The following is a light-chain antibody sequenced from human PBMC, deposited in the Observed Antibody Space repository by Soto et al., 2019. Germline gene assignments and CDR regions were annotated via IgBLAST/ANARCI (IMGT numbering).Light chain of an antibody. CDR2: AAS. J-gene: IGKJ4*01. CDR3: QQSYSTLT. Sequence: DIQITQSPSSLSASVGDRVTITCRASQSISSYLNLYHQKPGKAPKLLIYAASSLQSGVPSRFSGSGSGTDFTLTISSLQPEDFATYYCQQSYSTLTFGGRTKVDVK. CDR1: QSISSY. V-gene: IGKV1-39*01.